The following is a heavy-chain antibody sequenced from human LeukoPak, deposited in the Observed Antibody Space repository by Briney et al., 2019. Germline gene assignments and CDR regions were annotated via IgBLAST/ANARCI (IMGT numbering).Heavy chain of an antibody. CDR3: AVSIAAAGDFDY. Sequence: GGSLRLSCAASGFTFRNFGMHWVRQAPGKGLEWVAVIWYDGSNQYYADSVKGRFTISRDNSKNMLYVQMNSLRVEDTAVYYCAVSIAAAGDFDYWGQGTLVTVSS. J-gene: IGHJ4*02. CDR1: GFTFRNFG. D-gene: IGHD6-13*01. V-gene: IGHV3-33*01. CDR2: IWYDGSNQ.